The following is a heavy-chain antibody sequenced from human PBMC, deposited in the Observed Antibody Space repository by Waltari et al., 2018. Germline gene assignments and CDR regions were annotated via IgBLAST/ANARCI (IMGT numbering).Heavy chain of an antibody. Sequence: QGQLVQSGAEVKKPGASVTVSCTASGYNFRPYGISWVRQAPGQGLEWMGWINTYNGNTNYAQMVQDRVTLTTDTSTSTAYMELRSLTSAETAVYYCARVRASGGNSAFDIWGQGTMVTVSS. CDR1: GYNFRPYG. CDR3: ARVRASGGNSAFDI. J-gene: IGHJ3*02. D-gene: IGHD1-1*01. V-gene: IGHV1-18*01. CDR2: INTYNGNT.